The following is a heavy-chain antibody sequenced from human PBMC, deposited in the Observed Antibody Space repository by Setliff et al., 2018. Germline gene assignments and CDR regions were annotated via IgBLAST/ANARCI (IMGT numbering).Heavy chain of an antibody. CDR1: GGSISSSNYY. D-gene: IGHD3-3*01. CDR2: IYHRGST. Sequence: SETLSLTCTVSGGSISSSNYYWGWIRQPPGRGLEWIGSIYHRGSTYYNPSLKSRVTISVDTSNNHFSLKLSSVTAADTAVYYCARHFRSSKVQFLEYLTDYYFDSWGQGTLVTFSS. J-gene: IGHJ4*02. CDR3: ARHFRSSKVQFLEYLTDYYFDS. V-gene: IGHV4-39*01.